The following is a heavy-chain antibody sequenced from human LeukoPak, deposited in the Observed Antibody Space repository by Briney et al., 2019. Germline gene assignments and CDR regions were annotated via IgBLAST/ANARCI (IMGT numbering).Heavy chain of an antibody. CDR3: ARTAIAAANSDY. CDR2: IIPIFGTA. D-gene: IGHD6-13*01. J-gene: IGHJ4*02. V-gene: IGHV1-69*05. CDR1: GGTFSSYA. Sequence: SVKVSCKASGGTFSSYAISWVRQAPGQGLEWMGGIIPIFGTANYAQKFQGRVTITTDESTSTAYMELSGLRSEDTAVYYCARTAIAAANSDYWGQGTLVTVSS.